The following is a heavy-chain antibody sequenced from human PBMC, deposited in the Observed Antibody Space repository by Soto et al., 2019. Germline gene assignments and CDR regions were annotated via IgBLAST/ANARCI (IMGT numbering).Heavy chain of an antibody. CDR1: GYTFTSYA. Sequence: ASVKVSCKASGYTFTSYAMHWVRQAPGQRLEWMGWINAGNGNTKYSQKFQGRVTITRDTSASTAYMGLSSLRSEDTAVYYCARGASYYYDSSGYYVGHYYYYGMDVWGQGTTVTVSS. J-gene: IGHJ6*02. CDR2: INAGNGNT. CDR3: ARGASYYYDSSGYYVGHYYYYGMDV. V-gene: IGHV1-3*01. D-gene: IGHD3-22*01.